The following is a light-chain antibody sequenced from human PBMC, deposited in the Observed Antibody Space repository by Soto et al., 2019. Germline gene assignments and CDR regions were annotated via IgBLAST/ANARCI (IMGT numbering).Light chain of an antibody. V-gene: IGLV1-47*01. J-gene: IGLJ3*02. CDR3: ASWDTGLGGL. CDR1: NSNIGKTY. Sequence: QSVLTQPPSASGTPGQRVTISCSGSNSNIGKTYVHWYQQRPGTAPKLLIDRDDQRPSGVPDRFSGSKSDTSASLAISGLRSEDEADYYCASWDTGLGGLFGGGTKLTVL. CDR2: RDD.